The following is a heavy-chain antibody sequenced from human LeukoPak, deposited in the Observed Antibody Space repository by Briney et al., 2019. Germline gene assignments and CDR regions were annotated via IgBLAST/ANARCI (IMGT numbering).Heavy chain of an antibody. V-gene: IGHV1-24*01. CDR2: FDPEDGEP. CDR3: TTLVATIQPCYYNSYIYV. J-gene: IGHJ6*03. CDR1: GYTLTELS. D-gene: IGHD5-12*01. Sequence: ASVKVSCKVSGYTLTELSMQWVRPAPGKGLEWMGGFDPEDGEPFYAQKLQGRVTITEDTSTDTASMERSSLRSEYTAVYYWTTLVATIQPCYYNSYIYVWGKGTTVTVSS.